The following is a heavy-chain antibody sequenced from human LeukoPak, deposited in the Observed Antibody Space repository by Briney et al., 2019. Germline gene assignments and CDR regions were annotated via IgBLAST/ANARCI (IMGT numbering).Heavy chain of an antibody. J-gene: IGHJ3*02. CDR3: AKRGYSLGYDAFDI. CDR2: ISGSGADT. D-gene: IGHD5-12*01. CDR1: GFTFSSYA. V-gene: IGHV3-23*01. Sequence: SGGSLRPSCAASGFTFSSYAMTWVRQAPGKGLEWVSAISGSGADTYYADSVKGRFTISRDNSKNTLYLQMNSLRAEDTAVHYCAKRGYSLGYDAFDIWGQGTMVIVS.